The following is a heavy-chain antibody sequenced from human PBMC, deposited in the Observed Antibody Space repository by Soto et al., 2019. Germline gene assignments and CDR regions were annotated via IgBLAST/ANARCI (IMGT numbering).Heavy chain of an antibody. CDR3: ARDVGPITIFGEALSGYFDF. Sequence: GGSLRLSCAVSGFSFGTYWMSWVRQAPGKGLEWLASIKQDGSERYYLDSVKGRFTISRDNAKDSLSLQMNSLRGEDTAFYYCARDVGPITIFGEALSGYFDFWGQGTLVTVSS. J-gene: IGHJ4*02. V-gene: IGHV3-7*03. CDR2: IKQDGSER. CDR1: GFSFGTYW. D-gene: IGHD3-3*01.